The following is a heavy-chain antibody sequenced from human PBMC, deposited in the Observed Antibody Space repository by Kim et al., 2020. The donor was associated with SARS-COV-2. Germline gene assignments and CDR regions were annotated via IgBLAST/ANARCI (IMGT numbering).Heavy chain of an antibody. CDR2: IYINGAT. Sequence: GGSLRLSFTASGFTLSNRGMTWVRQPPGKGLEWVSTIYINGATIYADSVKGRFTISRDTSKNTLYLQMNSLRVEDTAVYYCANEIRPNDYWGQGTLVTVS. J-gene: IGHJ4*02. V-gene: IGHV3-23*05. D-gene: IGHD1-1*01. CDR1: GFTLSNRG. CDR3: ANEIRPNDY.